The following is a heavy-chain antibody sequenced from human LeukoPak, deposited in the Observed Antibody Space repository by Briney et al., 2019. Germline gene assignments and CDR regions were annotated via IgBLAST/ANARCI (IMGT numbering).Heavy chain of an antibody. D-gene: IGHD3-22*01. Sequence: GGSLRLSCAASGFTFSSYAMSWVRQAPGKGLEWVSVIYSGGSTYYADSVKGRFTISRDNSKNTLYLQMNSLRAEDTAVYYCARGSRMYYDSSGYYSQGYYYYGMDVWGQGTTVTVSS. V-gene: IGHV3-53*01. CDR2: IYSGGST. J-gene: IGHJ6*02. CDR1: GFTFSSYA. CDR3: ARGSRMYYDSSGYYSQGYYYYGMDV.